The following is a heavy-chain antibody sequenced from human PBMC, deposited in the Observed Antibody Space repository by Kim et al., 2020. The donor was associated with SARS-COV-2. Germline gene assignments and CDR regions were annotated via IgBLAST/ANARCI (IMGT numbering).Heavy chain of an antibody. CDR3: ARVGGLRGGSYYLDY. Sequence: SETLSLTCTVSGGSISSGSYYWSWIRQPAGKGLEWIGRIYTSGSTNYNPSLKSRVTISLDTSKNQFSLKLSSVTAADTAVYYCARVGGLRGGSYYLDYWGQGTLVTVSS. CDR1: GGSISSGSYY. D-gene: IGHD1-26*01. CDR2: IYTSGST. J-gene: IGHJ4*02. V-gene: IGHV4-61*02.